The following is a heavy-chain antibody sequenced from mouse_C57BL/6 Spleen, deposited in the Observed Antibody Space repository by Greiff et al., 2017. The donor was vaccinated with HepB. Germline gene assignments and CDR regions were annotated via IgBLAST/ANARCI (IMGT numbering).Heavy chain of an antibody. Sequence: EVKLVESGAELVRPGASVKLSCTASGFNIKDDYMHWVKQRPEQGLEWIGWIDPENGDTEYASKFQGKATITAETSSNTAYLQLSSLTSEDTAVYYCTRGSPAWFAYWGQGTLVTVSA. CDR1: GFNIKDDY. J-gene: IGHJ3*01. D-gene: IGHD1-1*02. CDR3: TRGSPAWFAY. CDR2: IDPENGDT. V-gene: IGHV14-4*01.